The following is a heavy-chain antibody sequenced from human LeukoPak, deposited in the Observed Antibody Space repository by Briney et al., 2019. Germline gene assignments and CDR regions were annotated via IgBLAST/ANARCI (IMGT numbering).Heavy chain of an antibody. J-gene: IGHJ3*02. V-gene: IGHV3-23*01. CDR1: GFTFSSYA. Sequence: GGSLRLSCAASGFTFSSYAMSWVRQAPGKGLEWVSAISGSGGSTYYADSAKGRFTISRDNSKNTLYLQMNSLRAEDTAVYYCAKDWAVAGTTVDAFDIWGQGTMVTVSS. CDR2: ISGSGGST. CDR3: AKDWAVAGTTVDAFDI. D-gene: IGHD6-19*01.